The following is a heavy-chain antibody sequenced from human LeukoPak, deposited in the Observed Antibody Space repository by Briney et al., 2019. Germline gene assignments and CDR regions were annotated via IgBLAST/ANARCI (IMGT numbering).Heavy chain of an antibody. Sequence: GGSLRLSCAASGFTFSSYWMSWVRQAPGKGLEWVANIKQDGSEKYYVDSVKGRFTISRDNAKNSLYLQMNSLRAEDTAVYYCARVGYSSGWYSEGYFDYWGQGTLVTVSS. CDR1: GFTFSSYW. J-gene: IGHJ4*02. V-gene: IGHV3-7*01. D-gene: IGHD6-19*01. CDR3: ARVGYSSGWYSEGYFDY. CDR2: IKQDGSEK.